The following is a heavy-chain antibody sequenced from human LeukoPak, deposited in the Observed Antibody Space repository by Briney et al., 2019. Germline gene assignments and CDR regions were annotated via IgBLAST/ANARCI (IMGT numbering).Heavy chain of an antibody. V-gene: IGHV3-21*01. J-gene: IGHJ4*02. CDR3: ARDPGYCSGGSCYRDY. D-gene: IGHD2-15*01. Sequence: SGGSLRLSCAASGFTFSSYSMNWVRQAPGKGLEWVSSISSSSSYIYYADSVKGRFTISRDNAKNSLYLQMNSLRAEDTAVYYCARDPGYCSGGSCYRDYWGQGTLVTVSS. CDR1: GFTFSSYS. CDR2: ISSSSSYI.